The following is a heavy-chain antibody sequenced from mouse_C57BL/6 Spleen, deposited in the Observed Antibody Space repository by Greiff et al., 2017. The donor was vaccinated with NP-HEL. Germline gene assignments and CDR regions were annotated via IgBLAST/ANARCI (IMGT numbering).Heavy chain of an antibody. CDR2: INPNNGGT. CDR1: GYTFTDYN. Sequence: VHVKQSGPELVKPGASVKMSCKASGYTFTDYNMHWVKQSHGKSLEWIGYINPNNGGTSYNQKFKGKATLTVNKSSSTAYMELRSLTSEDSAVYYCARWELTGGYWGQGTTLTVSS. V-gene: IGHV1-22*01. J-gene: IGHJ2*01. D-gene: IGHD4-1*01. CDR3: ARWELTGGY.